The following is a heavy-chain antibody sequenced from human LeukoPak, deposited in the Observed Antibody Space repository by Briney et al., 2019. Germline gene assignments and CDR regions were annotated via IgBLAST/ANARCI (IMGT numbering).Heavy chain of an antibody. V-gene: IGHV4-30-4*08. Sequence: PSETLSLTCAVYGGSFSGYYWSWIRQPPGKGLEWIGYIYYSGSTYYNPSLKSRVTISVDTSKNQFSLKLSSVTAADTAVYYCARVAGGTRYSYGLVDYWGQGTLVTVSS. D-gene: IGHD5-18*01. J-gene: IGHJ4*02. CDR3: ARVAGGTRYSYGLVDY. CDR2: IYYSGST. CDR1: GGSFSGYY.